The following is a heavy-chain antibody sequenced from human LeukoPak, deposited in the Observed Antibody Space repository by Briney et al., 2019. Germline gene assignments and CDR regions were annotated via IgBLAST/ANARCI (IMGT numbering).Heavy chain of an antibody. CDR1: GYTFTGYY. V-gene: IGHV1-2*02. CDR3: ARDRADYRAGFDI. Sequence: ASVKVSCKASGYTFTGYYMHWVRQAPGQGLEWMGWINPNSGGTNYAQKFQGRVTMTRDTSISTAYMELSRLRSDDTAVYYCARDRADYRAGFDIWGQGTMVTVSS. CDR2: INPNSGGT. D-gene: IGHD4-11*01. J-gene: IGHJ3*02.